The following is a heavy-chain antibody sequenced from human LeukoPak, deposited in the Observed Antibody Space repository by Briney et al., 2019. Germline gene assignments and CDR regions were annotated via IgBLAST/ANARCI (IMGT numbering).Heavy chain of an antibody. V-gene: IGHV1-18*01. J-gene: IGHJ4*02. Sequence: ASVKVSCKTSGYTFTTYGIDWVRQAPGQGLERMGWISPYNGNTDYEQKFQGRFALTADTSTSTAYMELRSPRSDDTATYYCAIIDLSSGFDYWGQGTLVTVSS. CDR3: AIIDLSSGFDY. CDR1: GYTFTTYG. D-gene: IGHD1-26*01. CDR2: ISPYNGNT.